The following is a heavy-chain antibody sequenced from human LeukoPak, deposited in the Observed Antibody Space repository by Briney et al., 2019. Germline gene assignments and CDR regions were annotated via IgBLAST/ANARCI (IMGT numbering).Heavy chain of an antibody. CDR3: AREAEIAVSYYFDY. CDR1: GFPFNSYG. J-gene: IGHJ4*02. CDR2: IWYDGNNK. V-gene: IGHV3-33*01. D-gene: IGHD6-19*01. Sequence: GGSLRLSCAASGFPFNSYGMHWVRQAPGKGLEWVAVIWYDGNNKFYADSVKGRFTIPRDNSKNTLYLQMDSLRAEDTAVYYCAREAEIAVSYYFDYWGQGALVTVSS.